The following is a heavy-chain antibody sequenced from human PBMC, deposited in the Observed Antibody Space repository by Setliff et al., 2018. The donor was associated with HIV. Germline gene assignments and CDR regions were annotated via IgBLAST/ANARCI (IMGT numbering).Heavy chain of an antibody. Sequence: GGSLRLSCAASGSSFESHWMHWVRQSPGKGLVWISRISGDGTRTAYADSAKGRFTISRDNAANTLYLQVDGLRGEDSAVYYCVRDRIEGRTVFDTWGLGTLVTVSS. CDR1: GSSFESHW. V-gene: IGHV3-74*01. CDR2: ISGDGTRT. D-gene: IGHD2-8*02. J-gene: IGHJ4*02. CDR3: VRDRIEGRTVFDT.